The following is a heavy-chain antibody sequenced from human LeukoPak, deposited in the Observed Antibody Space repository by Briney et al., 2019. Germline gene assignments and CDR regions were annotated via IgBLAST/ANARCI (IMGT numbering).Heavy chain of an antibody. Sequence: ASVKVSCKASGYTFTSYYMHWVRQAPGQGLEWMGIINPSGGSTSYAQKFQGRVTMTRDTSTSTVYMELSSLRSEDTAVYYCAILLWDYGDYDYFDYWGQGTLVTVSS. CDR3: AILLWDYGDYDYFDY. J-gene: IGHJ4*02. CDR2: INPSGGST. D-gene: IGHD4-17*01. V-gene: IGHV1-46*01. CDR1: GYTFTSYY.